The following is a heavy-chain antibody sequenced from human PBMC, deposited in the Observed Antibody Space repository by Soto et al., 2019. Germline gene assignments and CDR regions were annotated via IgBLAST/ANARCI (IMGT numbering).Heavy chain of an antibody. CDR3: AHSERSGWHDYGMDV. J-gene: IGHJ6*02. D-gene: IGHD6-19*01. V-gene: IGHV2-5*02. CDR2: IYWDDDK. Sequence: LEWLALIYWDDDKRYSPSLKSRLTITKDTSKNQVVLTMTNMDPVDTATYYCAHSERSGWHDYGMDVWGQGTTVTVSS.